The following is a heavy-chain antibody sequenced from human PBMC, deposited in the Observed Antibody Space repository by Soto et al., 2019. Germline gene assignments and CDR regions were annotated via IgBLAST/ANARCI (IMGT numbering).Heavy chain of an antibody. CDR3: ARSYSSSSYDWSDP. CDR2: IIPIFGTA. Sequence: ASVKVSCKASGGTFSSYAISWVRQAPGQGLEWMGGIIPIFGTANYAQKFQGRVTITADESTSTAYMELSSLRSEDTAVYYCARSYSSSSYDWSDPWGQGTLVTVSS. D-gene: IGHD6-13*01. V-gene: IGHV1-69*13. J-gene: IGHJ5*02. CDR1: GGTFSSYA.